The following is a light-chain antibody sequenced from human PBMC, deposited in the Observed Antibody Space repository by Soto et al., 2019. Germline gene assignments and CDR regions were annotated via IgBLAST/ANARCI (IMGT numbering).Light chain of an antibody. CDR3: QQYNDWWT. J-gene: IGKJ1*01. CDR1: QTVTTY. V-gene: IGKV3-15*01. CDR2: GAS. Sequence: EIVLTQSPATLSLSPGERATLSCRASQTVTTYLAWYQQGPGQAPRLLIYGASTRATGIPARFSGSGSGTESTLTIRSLQSEDFAVDYCQQYNDWWTFGQGTKGDIK.